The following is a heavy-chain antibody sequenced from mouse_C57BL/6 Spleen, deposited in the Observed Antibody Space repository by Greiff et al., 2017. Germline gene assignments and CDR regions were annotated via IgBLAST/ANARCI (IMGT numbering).Heavy chain of an antibody. D-gene: IGHD2-4*01. Sequence: ESGPGLVKPSQSLSLTCSVTGYSITSGYYWNWIRQFPGNKLEWMGYISYDGSNNYNPSLKNRISITRDTSKNQFFLKLNSVTTEDTATYYCASYDYDGLAWFAYWGQGTLVTVSA. V-gene: IGHV3-6*01. J-gene: IGHJ3*01. CDR1: GYSITSGYY. CDR2: ISYDGSN. CDR3: ASYDYDGLAWFAY.